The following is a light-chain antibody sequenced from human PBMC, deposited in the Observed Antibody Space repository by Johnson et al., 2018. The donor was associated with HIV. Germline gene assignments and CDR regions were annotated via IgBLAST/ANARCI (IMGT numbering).Light chain of an antibody. J-gene: IGLJ1*01. Sequence: QSILTQPPSVSAAPGQKVTISCSGSSSNIGNNYVSWYQQLPGTAPKLLIYENNKRPSGIPDRFSGSKSGTSATLGITGLQTGDEADYYCGTWYSSLSALYVFGSGTTITVL. V-gene: IGLV1-51*02. CDR3: GTWYSSLSALYV. CDR2: ENN. CDR1: SSNIGNNY.